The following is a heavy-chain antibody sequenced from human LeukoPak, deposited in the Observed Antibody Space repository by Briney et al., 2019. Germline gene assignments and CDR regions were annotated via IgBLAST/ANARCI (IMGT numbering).Heavy chain of an antibody. CDR3: ARGLTFGGDRTKGGMDV. J-gene: IGHJ6*04. CDR2: INHSGST. V-gene: IGHV4-34*01. D-gene: IGHD3-16*01. Sequence: SETLSLTCAVYGGSFSGYYWSWIRQPPGKGLEWIGEINHSGSTNYNPSLKSRVTISVDTSKNQFSLKLSSVTAADTAVYYCARGLTFGGDRTKGGMDVWGKGTTVTVSS. CDR1: GGSFSGYY.